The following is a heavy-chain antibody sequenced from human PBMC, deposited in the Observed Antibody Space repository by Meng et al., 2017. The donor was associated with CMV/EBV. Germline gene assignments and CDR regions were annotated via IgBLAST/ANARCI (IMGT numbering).Heavy chain of an antibody. D-gene: IGHD5-18*01. CDR3: ARINTAMAHFDY. CDR2: IYYSGST. Sequence: VSGGSVSSGSYYWSWTRQSPGKGLEWIGYIYYSGSTNYNPSLKSRVTISVDTSKNRFSLKLSSVTAADTAVYYCARINTAMAHFDYWGQGTLVTVSS. CDR1: GGSVSSGSYY. V-gene: IGHV4-61*01. J-gene: IGHJ4*02.